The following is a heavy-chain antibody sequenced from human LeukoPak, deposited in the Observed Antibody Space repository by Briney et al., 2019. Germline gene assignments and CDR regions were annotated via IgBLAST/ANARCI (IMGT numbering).Heavy chain of an antibody. CDR1: GGTFSSYA. D-gene: IGHD4-23*01. V-gene: IGHV1-69*05. J-gene: IGHJ4*02. Sequence: GASVKVSCKASGGTFSSYAISWVRQAPGQGLEWMGGFIPIFGTANYAQKFQGRVTITTDESTSTAYMELSSLRSEDTAVYYCAISDYGGNSHPFDYWGQGTLVTVSS. CDR2: FIPIFGTA. CDR3: AISDYGGNSHPFDY.